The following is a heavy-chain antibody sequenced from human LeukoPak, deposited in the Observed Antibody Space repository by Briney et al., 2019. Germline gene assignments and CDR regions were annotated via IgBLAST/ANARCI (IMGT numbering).Heavy chain of an antibody. V-gene: IGHV4-59*01. D-gene: IGHD1-26*01. CDR3: AREGVGVLMRRLAFDY. CDR1: GGSISSYY. Sequence: SETLSLTCTVSGGSISSYYWSRIRQPPGKGLEWIGYIYYSGSTDYNPSLKSRVTISVDTSKNQFSLKLSSVTAADTAVYYCAREGVGVLMRRLAFDYWGQGTLVTVSS. J-gene: IGHJ4*02. CDR2: IYYSGST.